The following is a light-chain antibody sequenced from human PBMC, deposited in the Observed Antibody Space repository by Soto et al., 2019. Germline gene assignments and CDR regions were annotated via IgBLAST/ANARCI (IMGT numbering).Light chain of an antibody. CDR3: AVWDDSLTGL. CDR2: RNI. CDR1: SSNIGNHY. V-gene: IGLV1-47*01. Sequence: QSVLTQPPSASGTPGQRVTISCSGSSSNIGNHYVNWFQQLPGTAPKLLIYRNIQRPSGVPDRFSGSRSGTSAFLAISGLRAEDEADYYCAVWDDSLTGLFGGGTKLTVL. J-gene: IGLJ2*01.